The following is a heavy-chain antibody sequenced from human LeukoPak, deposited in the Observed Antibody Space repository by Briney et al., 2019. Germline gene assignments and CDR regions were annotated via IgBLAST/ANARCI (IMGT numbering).Heavy chain of an antibody. CDR3: ARDPTRYDYVWGSALDY. J-gene: IGHJ4*02. V-gene: IGHV3-30*04. Sequence: GRSLRLSCAASGFTFSSYAMHWVRQAPGKGLEWVAVISYDGSNKYYADSVKGRFTISRDNSKNTLYLQMNSLRAEDTAVYYCARDPTRYDYVWGSALDYWGQGTLVTVSS. D-gene: IGHD3-16*01. CDR2: ISYDGSNK. CDR1: GFTFSSYA.